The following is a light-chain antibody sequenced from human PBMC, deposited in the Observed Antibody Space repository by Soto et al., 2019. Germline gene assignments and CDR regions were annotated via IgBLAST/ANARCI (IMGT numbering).Light chain of an antibody. CDR3: QQRSDWVT. V-gene: IGKV3-11*01. CDR2: DAS. Sequence: ILLTQSPATLSFSPGEGGTLSCRAGQSISSSVAWYQQKPGQAPRLLIYDASNRATGIPLRFSGSGSGTDFTLTTSSLEPEDFAVYYCQQRSDWVTFGGGTKVDIK. CDR1: QSISSS. J-gene: IGKJ4*01.